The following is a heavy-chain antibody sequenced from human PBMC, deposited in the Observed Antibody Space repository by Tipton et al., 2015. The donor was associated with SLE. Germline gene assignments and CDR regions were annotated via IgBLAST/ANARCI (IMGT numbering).Heavy chain of an antibody. CDR1: GFTFSAYS. J-gene: IGHJ4*02. D-gene: IGHD3-22*01. CDR2: ISPSSNFI. Sequence: SLRLSCAASGFTFSAYSMIWVRQAPGKGLEWVSSISPSSNFIHYADAVKGRFTISRDNAKNTLYLQMNSLRAEDTAVYYGVATISDYYDSSGLDYWGQGTLVTVSS. CDR3: VATISDYYDSSGLDY. V-gene: IGHV3-21*01.